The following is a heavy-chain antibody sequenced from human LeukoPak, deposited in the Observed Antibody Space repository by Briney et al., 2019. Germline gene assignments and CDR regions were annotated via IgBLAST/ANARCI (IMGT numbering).Heavy chain of an antibody. J-gene: IGHJ4*02. Sequence: GGSLRLSCAASGFTFSSYAVSWVRQAPGKGLEWDSAISGSGGSTYYADSVKGRFTISRDNSKNTLYLQMNSLRAEDTAVYYCAIRPGLGSYQRNRGGQGTLVTVSS. CDR1: GFTFSSYA. V-gene: IGHV3-23*01. D-gene: IGHD1-26*01. CDR2: ISGSGGST. CDR3: AIRPGLGSYQRNR.